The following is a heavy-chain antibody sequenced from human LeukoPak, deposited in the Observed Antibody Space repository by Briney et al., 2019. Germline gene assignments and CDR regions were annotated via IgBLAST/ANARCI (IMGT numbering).Heavy chain of an antibody. J-gene: IGHJ6*02. Sequence: PSETLSLTCAVYGGSFSGYYWSWIRQPPGKGLEWIGEINHSGSTNYNPSLKSRVTISVDTSKNQFSLKLSSLTAADTAVYYCATKGAATPYYYYGMDVWGQGTTVTVSS. CDR1: GGSFSGYY. CDR2: INHSGST. CDR3: ATKGAATPYYYYGMDV. V-gene: IGHV4-34*01. D-gene: IGHD2-15*01.